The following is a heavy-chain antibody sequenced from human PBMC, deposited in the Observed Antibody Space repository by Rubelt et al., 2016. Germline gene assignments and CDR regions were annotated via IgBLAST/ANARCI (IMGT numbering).Heavy chain of an antibody. CDR2: IYYSGST. J-gene: IGHJ2*01. Sequence: QLQLQESGPGLVKPSETLSLTCTVSGGSISSSSYYWGWIRQPPGKGLEWIGSIYYSGSTYYNPSLKSRVTISVDTSKNQFSLKLSAVTAADTAVYYCARRTTVEMAIIGGWYFDLWGRGTLVTVSS. D-gene: IGHD5-24*01. CDR3: ARRTTVEMAIIGGWYFDL. V-gene: IGHV4-39*07. CDR1: GGSISSSSYY.